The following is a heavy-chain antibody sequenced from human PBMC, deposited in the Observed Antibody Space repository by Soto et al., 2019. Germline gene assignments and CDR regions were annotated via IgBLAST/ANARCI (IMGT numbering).Heavy chain of an antibody. CDR1: GDSVSSDSAA. Sequence: SQSLSRTCAISGDSVSSDSAAWNWIRQSPSRGLEWLGRTYYRSKWYNDYAVSVKSRITINPDTSKNQFSLQLNSVTPEDTAVYYCARDLYSSSWYGNWFDPWGQGTLV. CDR2: TYYRSKWYN. CDR3: ARDLYSSSWYGNWFDP. D-gene: IGHD6-13*01. V-gene: IGHV6-1*01. J-gene: IGHJ5*02.